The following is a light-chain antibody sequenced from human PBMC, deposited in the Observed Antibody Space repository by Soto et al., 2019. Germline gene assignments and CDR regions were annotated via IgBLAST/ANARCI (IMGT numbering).Light chain of an antibody. V-gene: IGKV3-11*01. Sequence: EIVLTQSPATLSLSPGERATLYCRASQSINSYLAWFQQKPGHPAKLLIYEAANSPVGILARFTGSGSGADFILIISSLEAEDFEADYCQQHSSWPPFSFGQGTKLEIK. CDR3: QQHSSWPPFS. CDR1: QSINSY. J-gene: IGKJ2*03. CDR2: EAA.